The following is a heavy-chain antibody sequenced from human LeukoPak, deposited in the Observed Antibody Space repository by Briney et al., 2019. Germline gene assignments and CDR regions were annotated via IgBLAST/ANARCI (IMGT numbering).Heavy chain of an antibody. J-gene: IGHJ4*02. CDR2: ISSSSSTT. Sequence: GGSLRLSCSASGFTFSAYAMHWVRQAPGKGLEWVSYISSSSSTTYYADSVKGRFTVFRDNAKNSLYLQMYSLRAEDTAVYYCARDDGHRSSYPDNWNYVPFDYWGQGTLVIVSS. V-gene: IGHV3-48*01. D-gene: IGHD1-7*01. CDR3: ARDDGHRSSYPDNWNYVPFDY. CDR1: GFTFSAYA.